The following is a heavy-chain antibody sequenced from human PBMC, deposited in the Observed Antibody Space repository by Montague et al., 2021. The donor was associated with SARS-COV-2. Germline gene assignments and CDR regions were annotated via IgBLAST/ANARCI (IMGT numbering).Heavy chain of an antibody. Sequence: SETLSLTCAVYGGSFSGYYWSWIRQPPGKGMEWIWEISHSGGTNYNPSLKRRVTISIETSKTQFSLKLSSVTAADTAVYYFARFAYRLLFSASYYGMDVWGQGTTVTVSS. D-gene: IGHD2-2*01. CDR3: ARFAYRLLFSASYYGMDV. J-gene: IGHJ6*02. V-gene: IGHV4-34*01. CDR2: ISHSGGT. CDR1: GGSFSGYY.